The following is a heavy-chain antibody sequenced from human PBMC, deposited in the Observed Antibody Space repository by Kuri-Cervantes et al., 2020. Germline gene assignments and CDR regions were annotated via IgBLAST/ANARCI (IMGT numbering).Heavy chain of an antibody. D-gene: IGHD6-13*01. CDR1: GFTFDDYA. Sequence: GGSLRLSCAASGFTFDDYAMHWVRQATGKGLEWVSAIGTAGDTYYPGSVKGRFTISRENAKNSLYLQMNSLRAGDTAVYYCARASYLGIAAAGEFDYWGQGTLVTVSS. J-gene: IGHJ4*02. CDR3: ARASYLGIAAAGEFDY. CDR2: IGTAGDT. V-gene: IGHV3-13*01.